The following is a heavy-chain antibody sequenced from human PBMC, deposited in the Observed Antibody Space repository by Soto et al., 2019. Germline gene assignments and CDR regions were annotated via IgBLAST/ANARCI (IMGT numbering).Heavy chain of an antibody. V-gene: IGHV1-3*01. CDR3: ASVQYSGYDFKLAFDI. CDR1: GYTFDNYA. J-gene: IGHJ3*02. Sequence: QVQLVQSGAQVKKPGASVKVSCKASGYTFDNYALHWVRQAPGRRLEWMGWIHAGNGYTKYSQRFQGRVTITRDTSASTVLMDLSSLRSEDTAGYYCASVQYSGYDFKLAFDIWGQGTMVTVSS. D-gene: IGHD5-12*01. CDR2: IHAGNGYT.